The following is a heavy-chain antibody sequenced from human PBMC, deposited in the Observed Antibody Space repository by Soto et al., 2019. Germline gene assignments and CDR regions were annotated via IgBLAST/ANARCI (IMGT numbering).Heavy chain of an antibody. Sequence: QVQLVQSGAEVKKPGSSVKVSCKASGGTFSSYTISWVRQAPGQGLEWMGRIIPILGIANYAQKFQGRVTITADKSXXTAYMELSSRRSEDTAVEYCARGVATTPWEGYFDLWGRGTLVTVSS. CDR2: IIPILGIA. D-gene: IGHD5-12*01. CDR3: ARGVATTPWEGYFDL. V-gene: IGHV1-69*02. J-gene: IGHJ2*01. CDR1: GGTFSSYT.